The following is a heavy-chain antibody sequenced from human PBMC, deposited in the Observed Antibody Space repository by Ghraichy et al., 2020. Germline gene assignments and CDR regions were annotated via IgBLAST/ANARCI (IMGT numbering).Heavy chain of an antibody. CDR1: GFTFSSYS. Sequence: GGSLRLSCAASGFTFSSYSMNWVRQAPGKGLEWVSSISSSSSYIYYADSVKGRFTISRDNAKNSLYLQMNSLRAEDTAVYYCARDLGQQLVLSAFDIWGQGTMVTVSS. D-gene: IGHD6-13*01. CDR2: ISSSSSYI. V-gene: IGHV3-21*01. J-gene: IGHJ3*02. CDR3: ARDLGQQLVLSAFDI.